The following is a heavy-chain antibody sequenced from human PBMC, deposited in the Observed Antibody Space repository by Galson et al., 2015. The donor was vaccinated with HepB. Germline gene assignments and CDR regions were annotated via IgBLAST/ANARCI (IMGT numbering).Heavy chain of an antibody. CDR3: TRDVNWHPER. V-gene: IGHV3-23*01. CDR1: GFAFSTYG. D-gene: IGHD1-1*01. CDR2: IVLSVGLA. J-gene: IGHJ4*01. Sequence: SLRLSCAASGFAFSTYGMNWVRQAPVEGLEWVSGIVLSVGLAYYAESVKGRFAIPSDNSKNTVYLQMNSLRAEDTALYYCTRDVNWHPERWGQGTLVTVSS.